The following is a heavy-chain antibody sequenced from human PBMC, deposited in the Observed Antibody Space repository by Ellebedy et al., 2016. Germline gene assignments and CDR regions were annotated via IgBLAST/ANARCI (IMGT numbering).Heavy chain of an antibody. CDR3: ARLSAVAALF. CDR1: GFTFSSYW. J-gene: IGHJ4*02. Sequence: GESLKISXAASGFTFSSYWMHWVRQAPGKGLVWVSRINGDGSGTDYADSVKGRFTISRDNAKNTLYLQMNSLRAEDTAVYYCARLSAVAALFWGQGTLVTVSS. D-gene: IGHD6-19*01. CDR2: INGDGSGT. V-gene: IGHV3-74*01.